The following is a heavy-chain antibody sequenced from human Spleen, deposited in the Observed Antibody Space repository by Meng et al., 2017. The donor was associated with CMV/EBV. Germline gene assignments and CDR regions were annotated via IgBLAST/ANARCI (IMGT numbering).Heavy chain of an antibody. V-gene: IGHV3-53*05. J-gene: IGHJ5*02. D-gene: IGHD1-26*01. CDR2: IYSGGYT. Sequence: VRSRFMSWVRQAPGKGLDWVSTIYSGGYTDYADSVKGRFTISRDNSKNTLYLQMNSLRGEDTAVYYCARDRYSGTSYTTSWYNWFDPWGQGTLVTVSS. CDR1: VRSRF. CDR3: ARDRYSGTSYTTSWYNWFDP.